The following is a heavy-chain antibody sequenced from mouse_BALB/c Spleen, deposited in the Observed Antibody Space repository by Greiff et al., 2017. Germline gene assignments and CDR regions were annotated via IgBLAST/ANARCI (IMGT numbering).Heavy chain of an antibody. CDR2: INPNNGGT. V-gene: IGHV1-18*01. J-gene: IGHJ3*01. Sequence: VQLQQSGPELVKPGASVKIPCKASGYTFTDYNMDWVKQSHGKSLEWIGDINPNNGGTIYNQKFKGKATLTVDKSSSTAYMELRSLTSEDTAVYYCARPGRRETSAWFAYGGQGTLVTVSA. CDR1: GYTFTDYN. CDR3: ARPGRRETSAWFAY.